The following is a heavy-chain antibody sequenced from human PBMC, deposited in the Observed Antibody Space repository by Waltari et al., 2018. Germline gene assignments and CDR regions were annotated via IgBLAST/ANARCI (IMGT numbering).Heavy chain of an antibody. CDR3: ARIGSWPPWLDY. V-gene: IGHV3-7*01. Sequence: EVQLVESGGGLVQPGGSLRLSCGGSGCTFSNYWMTWFRQAPGKGLEGVANIKKDGSATYYVDSVRGRFSISRDNAKNSLSLQMNSLRAEDTAVYYCARIGSWPPWLDYWGQGILVTVSS. D-gene: IGHD6-13*01. CDR2: IKKDGSAT. J-gene: IGHJ4*02. CDR1: GCTFSNYW.